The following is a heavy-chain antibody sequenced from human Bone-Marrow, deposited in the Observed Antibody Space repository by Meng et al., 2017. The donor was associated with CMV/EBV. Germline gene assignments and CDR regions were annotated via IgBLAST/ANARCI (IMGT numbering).Heavy chain of an antibody. CDR2: IYHSGST. Sequence: SETLSLTCAVSGGSISSSNWWSWVRQPPGKGLEWIGEIYHSGSTNYNPSLKSRVTISVDKSKNQFSLKLSSVTAADTAVYYCARRHVIASYYDFWSGYYKTANWFDPWGQGTLVTVSS. D-gene: IGHD3-3*01. V-gene: IGHV4-4*02. CDR1: GGSISSSNW. J-gene: IGHJ5*02. CDR3: ARRHVIASYYDFWSGYYKTANWFDP.